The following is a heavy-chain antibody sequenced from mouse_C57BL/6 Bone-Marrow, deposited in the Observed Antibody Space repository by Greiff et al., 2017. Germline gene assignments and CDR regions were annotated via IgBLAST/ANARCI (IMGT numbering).Heavy chain of an antibody. V-gene: IGHV4-1*01. Sequence: EVKLQESGGGLVQPGGSLNLSCAASGIDFSRYWMSWVRRAPGKGLEWIGEINPDSSTINYAPSLKDKFIISRDNAKNTLYLQMSKVRSEDTALYYCARPGYSNYPAWFAYWGQGTLVTVSA. CDR2: INPDSSTI. J-gene: IGHJ3*01. CDR1: GIDFSRYW. D-gene: IGHD2-5*01. CDR3: ARPGYSNYPAWFAY.